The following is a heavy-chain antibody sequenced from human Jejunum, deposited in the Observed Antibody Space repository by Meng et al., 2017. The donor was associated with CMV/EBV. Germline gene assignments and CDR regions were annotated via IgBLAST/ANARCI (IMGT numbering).Heavy chain of an antibody. CDR1: GFTFSNYW. CDR2: IKGDGSEK. J-gene: IGHJ4*02. D-gene: IGHD2-2*01. V-gene: IGHV3-7*01. CDR3: ASLSYANYHDY. Sequence: AASGFTFSNYWMSWVRQAPGKGLEWVASIKGDGSEKYYVGSVKGRFTISRDNAKNSLYLQMDSLRAEDMAMYYCASLSYANYHDYWGQGTLVTVSS.